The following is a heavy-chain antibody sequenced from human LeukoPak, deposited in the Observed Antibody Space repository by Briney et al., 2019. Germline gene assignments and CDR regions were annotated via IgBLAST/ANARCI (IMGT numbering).Heavy chain of an antibody. CDR2: ISSSSSYI. Sequence: ASETLSLTCTVSGGSIRSSYYYWGWIRQPPGKGLEWVSSISSSSSYIYYADSVKGRFTISRDNAKNSLYLQMNSLRAEDTAVYYCARDQSFLYDFWSGYYYYYGMDVWGQGTTVTVSS. J-gene: IGHJ6*02. D-gene: IGHD3-3*01. V-gene: IGHV3-21*01. CDR3: ARDQSFLYDFWSGYYYYYGMDV. CDR1: GGSIRSSYYY.